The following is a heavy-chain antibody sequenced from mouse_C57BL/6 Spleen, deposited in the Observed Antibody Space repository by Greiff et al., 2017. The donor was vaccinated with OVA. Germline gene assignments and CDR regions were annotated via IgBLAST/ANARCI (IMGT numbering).Heavy chain of an antibody. CDR1: GFTFSSYA. V-gene: IGHV5-4*01. D-gene: IGHD2-5*01. CDR3: ARDKEDSNFDY. CDR2: ISDGGSYT. J-gene: IGHJ2*01. Sequence: EVKLVESGGGLVKPGGSLKLSCAASGFTFSSYAMSWVRQTPEKRLEWVATISDGGSYTYYPDNVKGRFTIYRDNAKNNLYLQMSHLKSEDTAIYYCARDKEDSNFDYWGQGTTLTVSS.